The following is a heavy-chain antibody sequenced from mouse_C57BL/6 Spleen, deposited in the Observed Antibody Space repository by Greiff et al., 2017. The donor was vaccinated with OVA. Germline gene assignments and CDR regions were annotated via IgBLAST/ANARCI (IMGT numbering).Heavy chain of an antibody. CDR3: ARSGNWGAYFDY. D-gene: IGHD4-1*01. V-gene: IGHV1-53*01. CDR1: GYTFTSYW. Sequence: QVQLQQPGTELVKPGASVKLSCKASGYTFTSYWMHWVKQRPGQGLEWIGNINPSNGGTNYNEKFKSKATLTGDKSSSTAYMQLSSLTSEDSAVYYCARSGNWGAYFDYWGQGTTLTVSS. CDR2: INPSNGGT. J-gene: IGHJ2*01.